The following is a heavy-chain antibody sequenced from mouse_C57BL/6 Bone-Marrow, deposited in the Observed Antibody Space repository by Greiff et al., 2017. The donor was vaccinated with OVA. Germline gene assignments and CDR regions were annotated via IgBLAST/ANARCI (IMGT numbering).Heavy chain of an antibody. CDR1: GYTFTSYW. CDR3: ARCLLLRSKCAY. J-gene: IGHJ3*01. Sequence: QVQLQQPGAELVKPGASVKLSCKASGYTFTSYWMQWVKQRPGQGLEWIGEIDPSDSYTNYNQKFKGKATLTVDTSSSTAYMQLSSLTSEDSAVYYCARCLLLRSKCAYWGQGTLVTVSA. V-gene: IGHV1-50*01. CDR2: IDPSDSYT. D-gene: IGHD1-1*01.